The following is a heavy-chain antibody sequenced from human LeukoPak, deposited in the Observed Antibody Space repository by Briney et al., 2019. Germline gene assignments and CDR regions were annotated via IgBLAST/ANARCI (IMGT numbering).Heavy chain of an antibody. V-gene: IGHV4-39*07. Sequence: SETLSLTCTVSGGSISSSSYYWGWIRQPPGKGLEWIGSIYYSGSTYYNPSLKSRVTISVDTSKNQFSLKLSSVTAADTAIYYCAREGLRFSGFDIWGQGTMVTVSS. CDR3: AREGLRFSGFDI. CDR1: GGSISSSSYY. J-gene: IGHJ3*02. CDR2: IYYSGST. D-gene: IGHD1-26*01.